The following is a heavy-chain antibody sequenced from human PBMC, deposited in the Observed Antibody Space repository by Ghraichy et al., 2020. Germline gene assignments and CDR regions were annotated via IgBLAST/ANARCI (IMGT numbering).Heavy chain of an antibody. J-gene: IGHJ4*02. CDR1: GGSISSSNFY. CDR2: IYCSGST. D-gene: IGHD1-7*01. V-gene: IGHV4-39*07. Sequence: SETLSLTCTVSGGSISSSNFYWGWIRQPPGKGLEGIGHIYCSGSTYYNPSIKSRVTISADTSKNQFSLKVRSVTAADTAVYYCARVPGTTVDYWGQGILVTVSS. CDR3: ARVPGTTVDY.